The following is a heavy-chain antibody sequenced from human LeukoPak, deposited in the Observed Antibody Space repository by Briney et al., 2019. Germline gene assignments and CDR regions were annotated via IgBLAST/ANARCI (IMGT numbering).Heavy chain of an antibody. V-gene: IGHV3-30*18. Sequence: GGSLRLSCAASGFTFSSYGMHWVRQAPGKGLEWVAVISYDGSNKYYADSVKGRFTISRDNSKNTLYLQMNSLRAGDTAVYYCAKGPSAIVPRSYNWFDPWGQGTLVTVSS. CDR2: ISYDGSNK. D-gene: IGHD1-26*01. CDR3: AKGPSAIVPRSYNWFDP. J-gene: IGHJ5*02. CDR1: GFTFSSYG.